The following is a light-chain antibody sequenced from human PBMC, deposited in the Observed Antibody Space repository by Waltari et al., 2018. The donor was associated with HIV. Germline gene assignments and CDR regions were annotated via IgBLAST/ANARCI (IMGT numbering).Light chain of an antibody. J-gene: IGLJ1*01. CDR1: SSDVGGYNY. Sequence: QSALTQPASVSGSPGQSITISCTGTSSDVGGYNYVSWYQQHPGKAPKLIIYEVSNRPSWVSNRFSGSKSGNTASLTISGLQAEDEADYYCSSYTSSSTLDVFGTGTKVTVL. V-gene: IGLV2-14*01. CDR2: EVS. CDR3: SSYTSSSTLDV.